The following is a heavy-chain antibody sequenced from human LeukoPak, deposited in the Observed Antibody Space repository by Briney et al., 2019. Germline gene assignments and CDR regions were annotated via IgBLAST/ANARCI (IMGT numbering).Heavy chain of an antibody. J-gene: IGHJ4*02. V-gene: IGHV3-23*01. D-gene: IGHD6-19*01. CDR3: AIKDGLSGGWYWGY. Sequence: GGSLRLSCAASGLTFSTHAMSWVWVRQAPGKGLEWVSALNGATGVTYYADSVKGRFALSRDSSDSTLYLQMNSLRVEDTAMYSCAIKDGLSGGWYWGYWGQGTQVAVSS. CDR1: GLTFSTHA. CDR2: LNGATGVT.